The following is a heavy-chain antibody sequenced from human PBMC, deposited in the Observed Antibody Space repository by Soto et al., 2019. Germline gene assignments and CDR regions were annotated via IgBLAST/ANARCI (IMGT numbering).Heavy chain of an antibody. D-gene: IGHD1-1*01. CDR3: VKFGMATTKRGPPYYFDY. Sequence: PGGSLRLSCAASGFTYSTYALSWVRQAPGKGLEWVSVISGSGGSTDYADSVRGRFTISRDNSKNTLYLQMNSLRAEDTALYYCVKFGMATTKRGPPYYFDYWGQGTLVTVS. V-gene: IGHV3-23*01. CDR2: ISGSGGST. CDR1: GFTYSTYA. J-gene: IGHJ4*02.